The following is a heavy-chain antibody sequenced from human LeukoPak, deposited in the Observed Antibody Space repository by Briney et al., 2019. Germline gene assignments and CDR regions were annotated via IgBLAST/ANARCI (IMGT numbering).Heavy chain of an antibody. CDR2: IYTSGST. Sequence: SETLSLTCTVSVGSISSGSYYWSWIQQPAGKGLECIGRIYTSGSTNYNPSLKSRVTISVDTSKNQFSLKLSSVSAADTAVYYCARIFSHYGSGSYGIWGQGTLVTVSS. D-gene: IGHD3-10*01. CDR1: VGSISSGSYY. V-gene: IGHV4-61*02. CDR3: ARIFSHYGSGSYGI. J-gene: IGHJ4*02.